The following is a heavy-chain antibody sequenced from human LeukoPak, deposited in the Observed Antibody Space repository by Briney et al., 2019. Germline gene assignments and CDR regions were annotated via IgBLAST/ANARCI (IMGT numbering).Heavy chain of an antibody. CDR3: ARVSLYQLLSDGAFDI. J-gene: IGHJ3*02. D-gene: IGHD2-2*01. CDR1: GFTFSSYT. Sequence: PGGSLRLSCAASGFTFSSYTMNWVRQAPGKGLEWVSYISSSSSTIYYADSVKGRFTISRDNSKNTLYLQMNSLRAEDTAVYYCARVSLYQLLSDGAFDIWGQGTMVTVSS. V-gene: IGHV3-48*01. CDR2: ISSSSSTI.